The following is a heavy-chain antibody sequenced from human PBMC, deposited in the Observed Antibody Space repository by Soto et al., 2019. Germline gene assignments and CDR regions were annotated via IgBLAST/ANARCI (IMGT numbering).Heavy chain of an antibody. CDR3: ARDRRTGTPHWFDT. V-gene: IGHV1-18*04. CDR1: RYTFTTYG. D-gene: IGHD1-1*01. Sequence: SVKISCKASRYTFTTYGMSCVRQAPGQGLEWMGWISAYNGNTNYAQKLQGRVTMTTDTSTSTAYMELRSLRSDDTAVYYCARDRRTGTPHWFDTWDQGNLVTVSA. J-gene: IGHJ5*02. CDR2: ISAYNGNT.